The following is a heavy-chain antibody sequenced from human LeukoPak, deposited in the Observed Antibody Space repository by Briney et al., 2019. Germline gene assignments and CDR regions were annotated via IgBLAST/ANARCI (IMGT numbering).Heavy chain of an antibody. CDR2: INPNSGGT. CDR3: ARSGEETDAFDI. V-gene: IGHV1-2*02. J-gene: IGHJ3*02. Sequence: ASVKVSCKASGYTFTGYYMHWVRQAPGQGPEWMGWINPNSGGTNYAQKFQGRVTMTRDTSISTAYMELSRLRSDDTAVYYCARSGEETDAFDIWGQGTMVTVSS. CDR1: GYTFTGYY. D-gene: IGHD2-21*01.